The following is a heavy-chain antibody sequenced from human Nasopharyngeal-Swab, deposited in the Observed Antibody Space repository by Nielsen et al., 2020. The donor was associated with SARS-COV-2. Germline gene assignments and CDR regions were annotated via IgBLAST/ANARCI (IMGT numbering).Heavy chain of an antibody. CDR2: IYYSGST. Sequence: WIRQPPGKGLEWIGSIYYSGSTYYNPSLKSRVTISVDTSKNQFSLKLSSVTAADTAVYYCARAGGVPAAMGWFDPWGQGTLVTVSS. CDR3: ARAGGVPAAMGWFDP. V-gene: IGHV4-39*07. D-gene: IGHD2-2*01. J-gene: IGHJ5*02.